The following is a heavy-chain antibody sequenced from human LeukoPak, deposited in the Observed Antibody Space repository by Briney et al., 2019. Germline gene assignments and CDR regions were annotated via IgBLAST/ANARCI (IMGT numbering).Heavy chain of an antibody. CDR3: ARGQGYCSGGSCFLYYFDY. D-gene: IGHD2-15*01. Sequence: GESLKISCKGSGYRINSYWISWVRQMPGKGLEWMGGIDPSDSDANYSPSFQGHVTFSVDKSITTAFLQWSSLKASDTAMYYCARGQGYCSGGSCFLYYFDYWGQGTLVTVSS. CDR1: GYRINSYW. J-gene: IGHJ4*02. V-gene: IGHV5-10-1*01. CDR2: IDPSDSDA.